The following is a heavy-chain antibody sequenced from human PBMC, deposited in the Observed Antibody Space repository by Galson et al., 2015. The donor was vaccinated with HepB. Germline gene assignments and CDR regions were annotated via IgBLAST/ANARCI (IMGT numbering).Heavy chain of an antibody. CDR2: ISISSRTI. CDR3: ARVSSPALAFDL. V-gene: IGHV3-48*02. J-gene: IGHJ3*01. CDR1: GFTLSTYN. D-gene: IGHD3-3*02. Sequence: SLRLSCAASGFTLSTYNMNWVRQAPGKGLEWVSYISISSRTIYYADSVKGRFTISRDNVNNSLPLHMTGLRDDDTAIYYCARVSSPALAFDLWGQGTMVTVSS.